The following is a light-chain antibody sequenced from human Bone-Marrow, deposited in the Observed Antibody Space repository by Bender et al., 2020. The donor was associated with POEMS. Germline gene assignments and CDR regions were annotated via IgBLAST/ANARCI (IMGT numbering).Light chain of an antibody. CDR3: AVWDDSLNGWV. Sequence: QSALTQPASVSGSLGQSITISCTGTNSDVGTYNLVSWYQHHPGEAPKLIISDVNNRPLGVSNRFSGSKSGTSASLAISGLQSEDEADYYCAVWDDSLNGWVFGGGTKLTVL. J-gene: IGLJ3*02. V-gene: IGLV2-14*02. CDR2: DVN. CDR1: NSDVGTYNL.